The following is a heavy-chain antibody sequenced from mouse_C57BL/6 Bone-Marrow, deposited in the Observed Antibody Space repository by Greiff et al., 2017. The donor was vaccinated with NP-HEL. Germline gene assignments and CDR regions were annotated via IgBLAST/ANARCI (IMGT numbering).Heavy chain of an antibody. Sequence: DVQLQESGPGLVKPSQSLSLTCSVTGYSITSGYYWNWIRQFPGNKLEWMGYISYDGSNNYNPSLKNRISITRDTSKNQFFLKLNSVTTEDTATYYCARDRDGYFLFDYWGQGTTLTVSS. CDR2: ISYDGSN. CDR1: GYSITSGYY. D-gene: IGHD2-3*01. V-gene: IGHV3-6*01. J-gene: IGHJ2*01. CDR3: ARDRDGYFLFDY.